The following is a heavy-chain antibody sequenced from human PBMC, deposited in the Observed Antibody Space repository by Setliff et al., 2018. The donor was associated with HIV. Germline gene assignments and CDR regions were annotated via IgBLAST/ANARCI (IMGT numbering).Heavy chain of an antibody. V-gene: IGHV3-21*01. J-gene: IGHJ3*02. Sequence: ASVKVSCKASGFTVIDYALNWVRQAPGKGLEWVSSISSSGSYIYYAASLKGRFTITRDNARNSLYLEMSTLRAEDTALYYCARSRSTRDAFDTWGRGTMVTVSS. CDR1: GFTVIDYA. CDR2: ISSSGSYI. CDR3: ARSRSTRDAFDT. D-gene: IGHD2-2*01.